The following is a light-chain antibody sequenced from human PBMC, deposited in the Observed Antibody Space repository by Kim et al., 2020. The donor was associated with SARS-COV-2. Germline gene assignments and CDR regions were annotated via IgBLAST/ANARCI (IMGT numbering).Light chain of an antibody. Sequence: EIVMTQSPAPLSVSPGERATLSCRASQSVSSNLAWYQQKPGQAPRLLIYGASTRATGIPASFSGSGSGTEFTLTISSLQSEDFAIYYCQQYYNWPRTFGQGTKVEIK. CDR1: QSVSSN. CDR2: GAS. CDR3: QQYYNWPRT. J-gene: IGKJ1*01. V-gene: IGKV3-15*01.